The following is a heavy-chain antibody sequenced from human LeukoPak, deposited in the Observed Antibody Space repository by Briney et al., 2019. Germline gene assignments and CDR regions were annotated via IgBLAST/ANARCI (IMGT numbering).Heavy chain of an antibody. Sequence: SETLSLTCAVYGGSFSGYYWSWIRQPPGKGLEWIGEINHSGSTNYNPSLKSRVTISVDTSKNQFSLKLSSVTAADTAVYYCASDLGYGSGSYWGQGTLVTVSS. J-gene: IGHJ4*02. CDR2: INHSGST. D-gene: IGHD3-10*01. CDR1: GGSFSGYY. CDR3: ASDLGYGSGSY. V-gene: IGHV4-34*01.